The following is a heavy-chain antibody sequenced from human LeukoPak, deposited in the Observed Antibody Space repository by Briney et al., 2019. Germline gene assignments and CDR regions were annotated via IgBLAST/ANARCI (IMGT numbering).Heavy chain of an antibody. CDR3: ARGLGVVGSTRD. Sequence: SETLSLTCTVSGASISSYYWSWIRQPPGKGLEWIGYNYDSGSTNYNPSLKSRVTISADTSKNQFSLRLSSVTAADTAVYYCARGLGVVGSTRDWGQGTLVTVSS. J-gene: IGHJ4*02. D-gene: IGHD1-26*01. CDR1: GASISSYY. V-gene: IGHV4-59*01. CDR2: NYDSGST.